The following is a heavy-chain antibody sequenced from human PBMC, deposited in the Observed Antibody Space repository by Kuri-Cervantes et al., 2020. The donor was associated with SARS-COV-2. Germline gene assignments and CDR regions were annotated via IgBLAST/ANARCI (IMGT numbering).Heavy chain of an antibody. J-gene: IGHJ4*02. CDR3: ARGGGSSGWFDY. D-gene: IGHD6-19*01. Sequence: SETLSLTCTVSGGSISSYYWSWIRQPAGKGLEWIGRIYTSGSTNYNPSLKNRVAISLDTSKNQFSLKLSSVTAAGTAVYYCARGGGSSGWFDYWGQGTLVTVSS. CDR1: GGSISSYY. V-gene: IGHV4-4*07. CDR2: IYTSGST.